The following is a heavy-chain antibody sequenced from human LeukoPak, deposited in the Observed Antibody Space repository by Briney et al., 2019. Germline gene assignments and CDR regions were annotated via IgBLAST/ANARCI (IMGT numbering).Heavy chain of an antibody. CDR2: ISAYNGNT. Sequence: ASVKASCKASGYTFTSYGISWVRQAPGQGLEWMGWISAYNGNTNYAQKLQGRVTMTTDTSTSTAYMELRSLRSDDTAVYYCARDPRPYCSSTSCYYGGDYWGQGTLVTVSS. CDR3: ARDPRPYCSSTSCYYGGDY. CDR1: GYTFTSYG. V-gene: IGHV1-18*01. J-gene: IGHJ4*02. D-gene: IGHD2-2*01.